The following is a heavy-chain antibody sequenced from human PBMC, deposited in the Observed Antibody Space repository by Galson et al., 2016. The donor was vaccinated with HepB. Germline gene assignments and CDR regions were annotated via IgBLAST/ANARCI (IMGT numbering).Heavy chain of an antibody. CDR3: ARDLTGYGFFDY. Sequence: SVKVSCKASGYTFTGYYIHWLRQAPGQGLEWVGWISPSSGLTNYAQNFQGWVTMTRDTSISTAYIEMRSMKSDDTALYYCARDLTGYGFFDYWGLGTLVTVSS. D-gene: IGHD4-17*01. CDR2: ISPSSGLT. V-gene: IGHV1-2*04. CDR1: GYTFTGYY. J-gene: IGHJ4*02.